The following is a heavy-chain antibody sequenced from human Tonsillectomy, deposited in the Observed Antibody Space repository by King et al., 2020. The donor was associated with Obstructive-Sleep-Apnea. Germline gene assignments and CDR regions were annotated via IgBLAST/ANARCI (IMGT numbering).Heavy chain of an antibody. CDR2: IYYSGST. V-gene: IGHV4-39*01. CDR3: ARQGEEQLNLYYYYYGMDV. J-gene: IGHJ6*02. CDR1: GGSISSSSYY. Sequence: QLQESGPGLVKPSETLSLTRTVSGGSISSSSYYWGWIRQPPGKGLEWIGSIYYSGSTYYNPSLKSRVTISVDTSKNQFSLKLSSVTAADTAVYYCARQGEEQLNLYYYYYGMDVWGQGTTVTVSS. D-gene: IGHD1/OR15-1a*01.